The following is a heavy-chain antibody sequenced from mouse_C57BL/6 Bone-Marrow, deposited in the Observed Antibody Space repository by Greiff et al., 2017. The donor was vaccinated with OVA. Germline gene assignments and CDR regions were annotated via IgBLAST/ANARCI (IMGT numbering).Heavy chain of an antibody. CDR2: IYPRSGNT. CDR3: ARKHYGRGDWYCDV. D-gene: IGHD1-1*01. CDR1: GYTFTSYG. Sequence: QVQLQQSGAELARPGASVKLSCKASGYTFTSYGISWVKQRTGQGLEWIGEIYPRSGNTYYNEKFKGKATLTADKSSSTAYMELRSLTSEDSAVYFCARKHYGRGDWYCDVWGTGTTVTVSS. J-gene: IGHJ1*03. V-gene: IGHV1-81*01.